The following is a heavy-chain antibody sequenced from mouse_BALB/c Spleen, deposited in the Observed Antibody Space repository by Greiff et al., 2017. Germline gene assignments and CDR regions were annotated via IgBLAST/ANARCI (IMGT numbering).Heavy chain of an antibody. CDR1: GYTFTSYW. J-gene: IGHJ3*01. CDR3: ARWGDPAWFAD. Sequence: QVQLQQPGAELVKPGASVKLSCKASGYTFTSYWMHWVKQRPGQGLEWIGEINPSNGRTNYNEKFKSKATLTVDKSSSTAYMHLSSLTSEDSAVYYCARWGDPAWFADWGQGTLVTVSA. V-gene: IGHV1S81*02. CDR2: INPSNGRT. D-gene: IGHD3-3*01.